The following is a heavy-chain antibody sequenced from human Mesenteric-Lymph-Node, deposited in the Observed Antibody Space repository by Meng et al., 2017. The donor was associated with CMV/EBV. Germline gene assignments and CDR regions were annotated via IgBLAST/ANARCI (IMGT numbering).Heavy chain of an antibody. CDR1: GLTSSGYG. J-gene: IGHJ1*01. Sequence: SGLTSSGYGRNWVRESTGKGREWVSSISSSSSTRFNADSAKGRFTVSRDNAKNSVSLQMNNRRAEDTAAYYCATYCSPTSCYSWEHWGQGTLVTVSS. CDR3: ATYCSPTSCYSWEH. V-gene: IGHV3-21*01. D-gene: IGHD2-2*01. CDR2: ISSSSSTR.